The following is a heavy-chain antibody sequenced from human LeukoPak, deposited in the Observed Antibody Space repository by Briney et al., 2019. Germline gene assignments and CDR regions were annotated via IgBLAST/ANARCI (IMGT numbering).Heavy chain of an antibody. CDR2: ISSSSSYI. CDR1: GFTFSSYS. CDR3: AELGITMIGGV. V-gene: IGHV3-21*01. Sequence: GGSLRLSCAASGFTFSSYSVNWVRQAPGKGLEWVSSISSSSSYIYYADSVKGRFTISRDNAKNSLYLQMNSLRAEDTAVYYCAELGITMIGGVWGKGTTVTISS. D-gene: IGHD3-10*02. J-gene: IGHJ6*04.